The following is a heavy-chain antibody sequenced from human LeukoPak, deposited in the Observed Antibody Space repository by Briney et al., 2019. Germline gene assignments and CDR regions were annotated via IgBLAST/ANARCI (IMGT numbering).Heavy chain of an antibody. V-gene: IGHV1-69*13. D-gene: IGHD3-22*01. J-gene: IGHJ4*02. CDR3: ARDWYYYDSSGYYYALRY. CDR1: GGTFISYA. Sequence: ASVKVSCKASGGTFISYAISWVRQAPGQWLEWMGGIIPIFGTANYAQKFQGRVTITADESTSTAYMELSSLRSEDTAVYYCARDWYYYDSSGYYYALRYWGQGTLVTVSS. CDR2: IIPIFGTA.